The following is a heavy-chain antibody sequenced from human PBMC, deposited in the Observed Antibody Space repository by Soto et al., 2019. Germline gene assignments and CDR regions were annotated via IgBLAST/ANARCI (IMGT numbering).Heavy chain of an antibody. D-gene: IGHD1-20*01. Sequence: QVQLQESGPGLVKPSQTLSLTCTVSGGSISSGGYYWSWIRQHPGKGLEWIGYIYYSGSTYYNTSLKSRVTICVTPSKNQFSLKLSSVTAADPAVYYCARVGGINWFDPWGQGTLVTVSS. CDR3: ARVGGINWFDP. CDR2: IYYSGST. V-gene: IGHV4-31*03. J-gene: IGHJ5*02. CDR1: GGSISSGGYY.